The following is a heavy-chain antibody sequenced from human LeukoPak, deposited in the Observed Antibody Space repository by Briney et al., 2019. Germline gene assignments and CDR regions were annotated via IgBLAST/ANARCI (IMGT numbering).Heavy chain of an antibody. J-gene: IGHJ4*02. D-gene: IGHD5-18*01. V-gene: IGHV1-24*01. Sequence: ASVRVSCKVSGYTLTELSMHWVRQAPGKGLEWMGGFDPEDGETIYAQKFQGRVTMTEDTSTDTAYMELSSLRSEDTAVYYCATSRGYSYGPPMVFDYWGQGTPVTVSS. CDR2: FDPEDGET. CDR3: ATSRGYSYGPPMVFDY. CDR1: GYTLTELS.